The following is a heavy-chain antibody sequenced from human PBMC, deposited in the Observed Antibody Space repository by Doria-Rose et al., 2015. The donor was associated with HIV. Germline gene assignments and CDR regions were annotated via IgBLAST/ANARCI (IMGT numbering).Heavy chain of an antibody. D-gene: IGHD2-2*01. CDR3: ARAWGYCSSSTCYYYGMDV. CDR2: IWFDGSNE. J-gene: IGHJ6*02. Sequence: VRQAPGKGLEWVAIIWFDGSNEHYADSVKGRFTISRDNSKNTLYLQMNSLRAKDTAVYYCARAWGYCSSSTCYYYGMDVWGQGTTVTVS. V-gene: IGHV3-33*01.